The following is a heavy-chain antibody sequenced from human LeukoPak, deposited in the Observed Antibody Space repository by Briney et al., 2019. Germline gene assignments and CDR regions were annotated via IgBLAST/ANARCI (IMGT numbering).Heavy chain of an antibody. CDR3: TGNYYGSGSYADFDY. CDR1: GFTFSGSA. V-gene: IGHV3-73*01. J-gene: IGHJ4*02. Sequence: GSLRLSCAASGFTFSGSALHWVRQASGKGLEWVGRIRSTANGYATAYAASVKGRFTISRDDSKNTAYLQMDSLKTEDTAVYYCTGNYYGSGSYADFDYWDQGTLVTVSS. CDR2: IRSTANGYAT. D-gene: IGHD3-10*01.